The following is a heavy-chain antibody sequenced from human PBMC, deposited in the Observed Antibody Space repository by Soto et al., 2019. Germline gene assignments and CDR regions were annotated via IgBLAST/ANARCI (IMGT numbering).Heavy chain of an antibody. CDR2: ISGSGGST. J-gene: IGHJ4*02. CDR3: AKPWAGHGDYSWEYYFDY. V-gene: IGHV3-23*01. D-gene: IGHD4-17*01. CDR1: GFTFSSYA. Sequence: GGSLRLSCASSGFTFSSYAMSWVRQAPGKGLEWVSAISGSGGSTYYADSVKGRFTISRDNSKNTLYLQMNSLRAEDTAVYYCAKPWAGHGDYSWEYYFDYWGQGTLVTVSS.